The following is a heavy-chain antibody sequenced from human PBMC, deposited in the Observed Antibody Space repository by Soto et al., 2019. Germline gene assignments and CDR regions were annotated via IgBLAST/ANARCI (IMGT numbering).Heavy chain of an antibody. CDR3: ARFNIVLDRTFDY. CDR1: GFTVSSNY. J-gene: IGHJ4*02. V-gene: IGHV3-11*04. CDR2: IGSGGSAI. D-gene: IGHD2-15*01. Sequence: GGSLRLSCAASGFTVSSNYMSWVRQAPGKGLEWVSYIGSGGSAIYYADSVKGRFTISRDNAKNSLYLQMNSLRAEDTAVYYCARFNIVLDRTFDYWGQGTMVTVSS.